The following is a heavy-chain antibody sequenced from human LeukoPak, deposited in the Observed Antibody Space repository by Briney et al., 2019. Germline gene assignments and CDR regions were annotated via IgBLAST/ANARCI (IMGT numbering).Heavy chain of an antibody. D-gene: IGHD3-22*01. V-gene: IGHV1-69*05. CDR3: AILYINDRRGYFDY. CDR2: IIPIFGTA. CDR1: GGTFSSCA. J-gene: IGHJ4*02. Sequence: SVKVSCKASGGTFSSCAISWVRQAPGQGLEWMGGIIPIFGTANYAQKFQGRVTITTDESTSRAYMELSSLRSEDTAVYYFAILYINDRRGYFDYWAQGTLVNVSS.